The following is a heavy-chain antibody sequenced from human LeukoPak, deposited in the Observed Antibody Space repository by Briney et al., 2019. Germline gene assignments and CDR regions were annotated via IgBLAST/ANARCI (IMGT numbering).Heavy chain of an antibody. D-gene: IGHD4-17*01. CDR2: IYYSGST. CDR3: DRDRGHTVTTQESNWFDP. Sequence: PSQTLSLTCTVSGGSISSGDYYWSWIRQPPGKGLEWIGYIYYSGSTYYNPSFKSRVTISVDTSKNQFSLKLSSVTAADTAVYYCDRDRGHTVTTQESNWFDPWGQGTLVTVSS. V-gene: IGHV4-30-4*01. CDR1: GGSISSGDYY. J-gene: IGHJ5*02.